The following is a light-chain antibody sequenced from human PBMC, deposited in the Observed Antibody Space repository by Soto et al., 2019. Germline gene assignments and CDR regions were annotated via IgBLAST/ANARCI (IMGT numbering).Light chain of an antibody. CDR3: QQYGTSPPLT. CDR2: GAS. Sequence: EIVLTQSPGTLSLSPGERATLSCRASQSVSSRFLAWYQQKPGQAPRLLMYGASSRATGIPDRFSGTGSGTDFTLTISRLEPEDFAVYYCQQYGTSPPLTFGGGTKVEIK. CDR1: QSVSSRF. V-gene: IGKV3-20*01. J-gene: IGKJ4*01.